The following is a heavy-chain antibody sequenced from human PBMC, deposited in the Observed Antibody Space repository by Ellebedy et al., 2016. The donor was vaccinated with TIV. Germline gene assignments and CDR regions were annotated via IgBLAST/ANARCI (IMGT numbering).Heavy chain of an antibody. CDR2: SGSSGDS. CDR3: AKDSIGFGEVY. D-gene: IGHD3-10*01. CDR1: GFRFSIYD. Sequence: PGGSLRLSCAASGFRFSIYDMYWVRQAPGRGLEWVAASGSSGDSYYADAVKGRFSISRDNAKNSLYLQMNSLRAEDTAVYYCAKDSIGFGEVYWGQGTLVTVSS. V-gene: IGHV3-13*01. J-gene: IGHJ4*02.